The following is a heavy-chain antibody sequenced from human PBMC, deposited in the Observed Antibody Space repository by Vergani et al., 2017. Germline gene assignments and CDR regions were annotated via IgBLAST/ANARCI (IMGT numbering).Heavy chain of an antibody. CDR2: IKSDGSIT. D-gene: IGHD2/OR15-2a*01. Sequence: VQLVESGGGLIHPGGSLRLSCEGSGFSFSGYWMHWVRQSPEKGLVWVSRIKSDGSITNYADSVKGRFTISRDKSQNTVNLQMNSLRTEDTAVYFCANSVIAGNVGVAYFGMDVWGRGTTVTVSS. CDR3: ANSVIAGNVGVAYFGMDV. J-gene: IGHJ6*02. V-gene: IGHV3-74*01. CDR1: GFSFSGYW.